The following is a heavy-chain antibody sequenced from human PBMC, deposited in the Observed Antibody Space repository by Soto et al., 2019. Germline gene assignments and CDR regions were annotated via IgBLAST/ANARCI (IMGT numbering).Heavy chain of an antibody. CDR2: IYYSGST. CDR3: ARVVGFYYYYMDV. CDR1: GGSISSSSYY. J-gene: IGHJ6*03. D-gene: IGHD2-15*01. Sequence: SETLSLTCTVSGGSISSSSYYWGWIRQPPGKGLEWIGSIYYSGSTYYNPSLKSRVTISVDTSKNQFSLKLSSVTAADTAVYYCARVVGFYYYYMDVWGKGTTVTVSS. V-gene: IGHV4-39*01.